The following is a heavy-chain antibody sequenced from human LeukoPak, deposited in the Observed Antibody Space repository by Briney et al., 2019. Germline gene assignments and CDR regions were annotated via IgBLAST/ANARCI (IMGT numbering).Heavy chain of an antibody. Sequence: PSETLSLTCAVYGGSFSGYYWSWIRQPPGKGLEWIGEINHSGSTNYNPSLKSRVTISVDTSKNQFSLKLSSVTAADTAVYYCARGQYYYDSSGTNLFDYWGQGTLVTVSS. D-gene: IGHD3-22*01. CDR2: INHSGST. J-gene: IGHJ4*02. V-gene: IGHV4-34*01. CDR3: ARGQYYYDSSGTNLFDY. CDR1: GGSFSGYY.